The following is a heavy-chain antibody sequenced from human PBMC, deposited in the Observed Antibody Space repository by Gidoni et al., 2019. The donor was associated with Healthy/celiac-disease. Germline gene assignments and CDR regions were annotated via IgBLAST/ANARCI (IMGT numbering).Heavy chain of an antibody. CDR1: GGSISSSSYY. D-gene: IGHD2-15*01. CDR3: ARYCSGGSCYTQYYFDY. J-gene: IGHJ4*02. Sequence: QLQLQESGPGLVKPSETLSLTCTVSGGSISSSSYYWGWIRQPPGKGLEWIGSIYYSGSTYYNPSLKSRVTISVDTSKNQFSLKLSSVTAADTAVYYCARYCSGGSCYTQYYFDYWGQGTLVTVSS. V-gene: IGHV4-39*07. CDR2: IYYSGST.